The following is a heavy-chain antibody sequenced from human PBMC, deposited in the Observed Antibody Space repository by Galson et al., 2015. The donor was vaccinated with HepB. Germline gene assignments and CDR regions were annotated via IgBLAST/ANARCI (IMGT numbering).Heavy chain of an antibody. Sequence: SLRLSCAASGFTFSDYYMSWLRQAPGKGLEWVSGINWNGGSTGYADSVKGRFTISRDNAKNSLYLQMNSLRAEDTALYYCASVDSSGYYYYFDYWGQGTLVTVSS. J-gene: IGHJ4*02. CDR1: GFTFSDYY. CDR3: ASVDSSGYYYYFDY. D-gene: IGHD3-22*01. CDR2: INWNGGST. V-gene: IGHV3-20*04.